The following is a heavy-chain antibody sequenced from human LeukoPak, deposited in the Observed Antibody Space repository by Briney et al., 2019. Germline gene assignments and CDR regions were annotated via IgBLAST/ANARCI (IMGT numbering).Heavy chain of an antibody. D-gene: IGHD6-6*01. Sequence: ASVKVSCKASGYAFTGHFIHWVRQAPGQGLQWMGWINCGTSDTDYAQEFLGRVTMTRDTSVTTAYVELSRLASDDTAVYYCAREDALYSIAEYWGQGSLVTVSS. CDR2: INCGTSDT. CDR1: GYAFTGHF. V-gene: IGHV1-2*02. J-gene: IGHJ4*02. CDR3: AREDALYSIAEY.